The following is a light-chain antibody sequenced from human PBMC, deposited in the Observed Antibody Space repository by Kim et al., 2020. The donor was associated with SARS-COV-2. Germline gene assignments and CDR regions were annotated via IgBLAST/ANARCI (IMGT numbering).Light chain of an antibody. J-gene: IGLJ2*01. Sequence: SYELTQPPSVSVALGQTTTIICGGNNIEKKNVHWYQQKPGQAPVLVMYRDINRPSGIPERFSGSNSGNAATLTISTAQAGDEAYYYCQVWDTTAVFGGGT. CDR3: QVWDTTAV. CDR2: RDI. CDR1: NIEKKN. V-gene: IGLV3-9*01.